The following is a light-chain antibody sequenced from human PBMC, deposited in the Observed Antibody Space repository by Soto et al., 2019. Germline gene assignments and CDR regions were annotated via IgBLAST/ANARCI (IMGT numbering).Light chain of an antibody. CDR2: EVS. CDR1: SSDVGGYNY. CDR3: SSYTSSSTYV. J-gene: IGLJ1*01. Sequence: QSALTQPASVSGSPGQSITISCTGTSSDVGGYNYVSWYQQHPGKAPKFLIYEVSNRPSGVSNRFSGSKSGNTASLTISGLQAEDEADYYCSSYTSSSTYVFGTGTRSPS. V-gene: IGLV2-14*01.